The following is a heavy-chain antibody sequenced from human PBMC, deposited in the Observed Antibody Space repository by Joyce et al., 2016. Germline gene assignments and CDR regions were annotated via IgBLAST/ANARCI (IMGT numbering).Heavy chain of an antibody. Sequence: EVQLLESGGGLVQPGGSLRLFCAVSGLPFSPYAMSWVRQARGKELEWVSAISGNGDATHCADSVKGHFIISRDNSKDTLYLQMNSLRAEDTAVYYCAKSPDPANIGGYFDPWGQGTQVTVSS. D-gene: IGHD2-2*01. CDR1: GLPFSPYA. CDR2: ISGNGDAT. V-gene: IGHV3-23*01. J-gene: IGHJ5*02. CDR3: AKSPDPANIGGYFDP.